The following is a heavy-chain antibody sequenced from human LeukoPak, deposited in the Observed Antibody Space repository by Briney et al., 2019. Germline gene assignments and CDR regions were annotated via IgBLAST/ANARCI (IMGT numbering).Heavy chain of an antibody. D-gene: IGHD6-19*01. CDR1: GFTFSTYA. V-gene: IGHV3-23*01. J-gene: IGHJ4*02. CDR3: AKDGQWLVPTFDY. CDR2: LSGSGGST. Sequence: GGSLRLSCVVSGFTFSTYAMGWVRQAPGKGLEWVSGLSGSGGSTYYADSVKGRFTISRDNSKNTLYLQMNSLRAEDTAIYYCAKDGQWLVPTFDYWGQGTLVTVSS.